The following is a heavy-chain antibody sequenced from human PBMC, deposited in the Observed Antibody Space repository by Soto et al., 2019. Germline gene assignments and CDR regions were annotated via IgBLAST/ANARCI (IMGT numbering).Heavy chain of an antibody. J-gene: IGHJ6*03. CDR3: ARSYYYGSGRFDYYYYYYMDV. Sequence: QVQLVESGGGVVQPGRSLRLTCAASGFTFSSYGMHWVRQAPGKGLEWVAVIWYDGSNKYYADSVKGRFTISRDNSKNTLYLQMNSLRAEDTAVYYCARSYYYGSGRFDYYYYYYMDVWGKGTTVTVSS. D-gene: IGHD3-10*01. V-gene: IGHV3-33*01. CDR1: GFTFSSYG. CDR2: IWYDGSNK.